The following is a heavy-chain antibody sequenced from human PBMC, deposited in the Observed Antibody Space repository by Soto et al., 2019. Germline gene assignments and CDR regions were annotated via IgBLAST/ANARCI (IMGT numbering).Heavy chain of an antibody. J-gene: IGHJ4*02. Sequence: PSLPLSFSGCALSSGGCLLSWVRQHPGKGLEWIGYIYYSGSTYYNPSLKSRVTISVDTSKNQFSLKLSSVTAADTAVYYCARVGRYSSSWYFDYWGQGTLVTVSS. D-gene: IGHD6-13*01. CDR2: IYYSGST. CDR3: ARVGRYSSSWYFDY. V-gene: IGHV4-31*03. CDR1: GCALSSGGCL.